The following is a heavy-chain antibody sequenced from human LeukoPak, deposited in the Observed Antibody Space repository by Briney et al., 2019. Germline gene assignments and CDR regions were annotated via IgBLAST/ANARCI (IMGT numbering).Heavy chain of an antibody. V-gene: IGHV3-7*01. CDR1: GFTFSSCW. CDR2: IKQDESEK. Sequence: GGSLRLSCAASGFTFSSCWMTWVRQAPGKGLEWVASIKQDESEKHYVDSVKGRFTISRDNAKNSLYLQMNTLRAEDTAVYYCARFITAADAAFDYWGQGTLVTVSS. J-gene: IGHJ4*02. D-gene: IGHD6-13*01. CDR3: ARFITAADAAFDY.